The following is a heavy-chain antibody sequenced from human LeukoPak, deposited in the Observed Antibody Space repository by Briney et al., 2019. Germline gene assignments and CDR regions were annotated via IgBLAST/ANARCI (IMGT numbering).Heavy chain of an antibody. CDR1: GFTFSSYT. V-gene: IGHV3-48*01. CDR2: IGTSSTTI. CDR3: ARRGYSGSYYFED. D-gene: IGHD1-26*01. Sequence: GGSLRLSCAASGFTFSSYTMNWVRQPPGKGLEWVSNIGTSSTTIYYADSVEGRFTISRDNAKNSLYLQMNSLRAEDTAVYYCARRGYSGSYYFEDWGQGTLVTVSS. J-gene: IGHJ4*02.